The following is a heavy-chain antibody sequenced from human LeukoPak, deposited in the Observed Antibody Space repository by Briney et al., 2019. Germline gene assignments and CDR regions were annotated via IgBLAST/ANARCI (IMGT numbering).Heavy chain of an antibody. D-gene: IGHD3-22*01. J-gene: IGHJ3*02. CDR2: IYYSGST. CDR1: GGSISSGGYY. Sequence: SETLSLTCTVSGGSISSGGYYWSWIRQHPGKGLEWIGYIYYSGSTYYNPSLKSRVTISVDTSKNQFSLKMNSVTAADTAVYYCARERYYYDSSGYTAFDIWGQGTMVTVSS. CDR3: ARERYYYDSSGYTAFDI. V-gene: IGHV4-31*03.